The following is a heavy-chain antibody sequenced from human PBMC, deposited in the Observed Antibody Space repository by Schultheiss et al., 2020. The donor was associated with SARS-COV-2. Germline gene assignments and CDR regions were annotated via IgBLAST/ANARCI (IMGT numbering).Heavy chain of an antibody. J-gene: IGHJ4*02. V-gene: IGHV3-53*01. CDR3: ARDPLGDNSGGY. CDR2: ISGSGSTT. CDR1: GFTVSTNY. D-gene: IGHD3-16*01. Sequence: GGSLRLSCAASGFTVSTNYMSWVRQTQGRGLEWVSGISGSGSTTDYADSVKGRFTISKDNSNNTLYLQINSLRAEDTAVYYCARDPLGDNSGGYWGQGTVVTVAS.